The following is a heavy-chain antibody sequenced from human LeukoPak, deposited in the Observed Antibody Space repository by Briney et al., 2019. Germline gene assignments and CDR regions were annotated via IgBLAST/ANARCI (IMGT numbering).Heavy chain of an antibody. V-gene: IGHV4-38-2*02. D-gene: IGHD3-22*01. CDR3: ARLHPEYYYDSSGYYHFDY. CDR1: GYSISSGYY. J-gene: IGHJ4*02. CDR2: IYHSGST. Sequence: SETLSLTCTVSGYSISSGYYWGWIRQPPGKGLEWIGSIYHSGSTYYNPSLKSRVTISVDTSKNQFSLKLSSVTAADTAVYYCARLHPEYYYDSSGYYHFDYWGQGTLVTVSS.